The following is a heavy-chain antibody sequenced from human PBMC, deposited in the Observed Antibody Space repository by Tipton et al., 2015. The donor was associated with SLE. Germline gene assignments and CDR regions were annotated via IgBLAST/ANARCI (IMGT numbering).Heavy chain of an antibody. J-gene: IGHJ4*02. CDR1: ESTFNGSA. CDR3: TARTSSGPRLFDY. D-gene: IGHD2-15*01. V-gene: IGHV3-73*01. CDR2: IRSRNSNYET. Sequence: SLRLSCVASESTFNGSALHWVRQASGKGLEWVGRIRSRNSNYETTFAASVNGRFTISRDDSKNTAYLQMTSLKIEDSAVYYCTARTSSGPRLFDYRGQGTLVTVSS.